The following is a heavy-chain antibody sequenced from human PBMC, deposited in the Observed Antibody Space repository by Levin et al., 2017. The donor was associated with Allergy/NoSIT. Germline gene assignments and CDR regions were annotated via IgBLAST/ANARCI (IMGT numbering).Heavy chain of an antibody. J-gene: IGHJ2*01. CDR1: GGSFSGYY. CDR2: INHSGST. V-gene: IGHV4-34*01. CDR3: ARGKRCSSTSCSSYNWYFDL. D-gene: IGHD2-2*01. Sequence: SQTLSLTCAVYGGSFSGYYWSWIRQPPGKGLEWIGEINHSGSTNYNPSLKSRVTISVDTSKNQFSLKLSSVTAADTAVYYCARGKRCSSTSCSSYNWYFDLWGRGTLVTVSS.